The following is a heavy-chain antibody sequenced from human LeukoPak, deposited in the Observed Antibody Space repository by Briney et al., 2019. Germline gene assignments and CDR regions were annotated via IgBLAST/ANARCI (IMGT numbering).Heavy chain of an antibody. CDR3: ATSYSGYDLASNFDY. CDR1: GYTFTSYY. V-gene: IGHV1-46*01. Sequence: ASVKVSCKASGYTFTSYYLHWVRQAPGQGLEWMGIINPSAGSTSYAQKFQGRVTLTRDMSTSTVYMEVSSLRSEDTAVYYCATSYSGYDLASNFDYWGQGTLVTVSS. D-gene: IGHD5-12*01. CDR2: INPSAGST. J-gene: IGHJ4*02.